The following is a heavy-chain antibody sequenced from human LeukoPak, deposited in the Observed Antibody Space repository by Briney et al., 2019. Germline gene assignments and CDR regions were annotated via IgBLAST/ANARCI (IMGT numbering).Heavy chain of an antibody. Sequence: GGSLRLSCAASGFTFSDYYMSSIRQAPGKGLEWVSYISSSGSTIYYADSVKGRFTISRDNAKNSLYLQMNSLRAEDTAVYYCARSAATNYFDYWGQGTLVTVSS. CDR2: ISSSGSTI. D-gene: IGHD6-13*01. CDR1: GFTFSDYY. CDR3: ARSAATNYFDY. J-gene: IGHJ4*02. V-gene: IGHV3-11*01.